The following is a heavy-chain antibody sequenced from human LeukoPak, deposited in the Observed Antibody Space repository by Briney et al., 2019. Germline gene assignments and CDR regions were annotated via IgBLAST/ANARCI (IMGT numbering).Heavy chain of an antibody. J-gene: IGHJ4*02. Sequence: GGPLRLSCAASGFTFSDPYMSWIRQAPGKGLEYLSYISPDGKSISYTDSVKGRFTISRDNAKNSLYLQMTSLRAEDTAIYYCARTARLLEYWGQGTLVTVSS. V-gene: IGHV3-11*01. CDR1: GFTFSDPY. CDR3: ARTARLLEY. D-gene: IGHD6-6*01. CDR2: ISPDGKSI.